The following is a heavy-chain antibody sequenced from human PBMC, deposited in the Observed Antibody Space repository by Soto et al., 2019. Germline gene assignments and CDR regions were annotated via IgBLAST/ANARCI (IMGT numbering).Heavy chain of an antibody. CDR3: ARETRGYSYGNRPHYYHYGMDV. Sequence: SETLSLTCTVSGGSISRGGYFWSCIRQHPGKGLEWIGYLSYSGSTYYNPSLKSRVTISVDTSKNQFSLKLSSVTAADTAVYYCARETRGYSYGNRPHYYHYGMDVWGQGTTVTVSS. CDR2: LSYSGST. CDR1: GGSISRGGYF. J-gene: IGHJ6*02. D-gene: IGHD5-18*01. V-gene: IGHV4-31*03.